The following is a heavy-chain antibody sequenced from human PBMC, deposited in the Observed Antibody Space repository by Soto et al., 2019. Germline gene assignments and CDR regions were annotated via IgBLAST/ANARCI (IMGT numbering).Heavy chain of an antibody. V-gene: IGHV1-2*02. CDR1: GYTFTGYY. Sequence: ASVKVSCKASGYTFTGYYMHWVRQAPGQGLEWMGWVNPNSGGTNYAQKFQGRVTMTRDTSISTAYMELSRLRSDDTAVYYCARSGTSNKNTIFGVVTPLFGMDVWGQGTTVTVSS. J-gene: IGHJ6*02. D-gene: IGHD3-3*01. CDR2: VNPNSGGT. CDR3: ARSGTSNKNTIFGVVTPLFGMDV.